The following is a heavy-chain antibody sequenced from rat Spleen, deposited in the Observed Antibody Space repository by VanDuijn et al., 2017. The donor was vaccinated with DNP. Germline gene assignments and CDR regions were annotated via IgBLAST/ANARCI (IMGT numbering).Heavy chain of an antibody. CDR1: GFTFSDYA. CDR2: ISYDGTRT. D-gene: IGHD3-1*01. CDR3: STRRDGPLYWYFDF. V-gene: IGHV5-17*01. Sequence: EVQLVESGGGLVQPGRSLKLSCSASGFTFSDYAMAWVRQAPKKGLEWVATISYDGTRTYYRDSVKGRSTISRDIAKSTLYLQMDSLRSEDTAIYYCSTRRDGPLYWYFDFWGPGTMVTVSS. J-gene: IGHJ1*01.